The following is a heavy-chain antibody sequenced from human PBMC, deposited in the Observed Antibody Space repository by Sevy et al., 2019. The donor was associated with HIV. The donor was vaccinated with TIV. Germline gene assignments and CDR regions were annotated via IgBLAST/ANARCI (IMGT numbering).Heavy chain of an antibody. J-gene: IGHJ4*02. D-gene: IGHD3-16*01. Sequence: ASVKVSCKASGYTFNTFTIHWLRQAPGQSLVWMGWLNPGNGNTKSAQHFRGRVPITRDTSALTAYLELTGLTSEDTAVYFCARDPYARRGFDYWGQGTLITVSS. CDR2: LNPGNGNT. CDR1: GYTFNTFT. V-gene: IGHV1-3*01. CDR3: ARDPYARRGFDY.